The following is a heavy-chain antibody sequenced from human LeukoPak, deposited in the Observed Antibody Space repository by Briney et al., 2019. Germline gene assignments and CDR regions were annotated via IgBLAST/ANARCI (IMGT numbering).Heavy chain of an antibody. Sequence: SETLSLTCTLSGGSLGSSRYDWGWLRQPPGRGREWFGSIYYTGSTYYNPSPERPVTMTVDTAKNQFSLKVTSVTAADTAVYYCARVKQWPVLGYYYMDVWGKGTTVIVSS. V-gene: IGHV4-39*07. CDR3: ARVKQWPVLGYYYMDV. CDR2: IYYTGST. CDR1: GGSLGSSRYD. D-gene: IGHD6-19*01. J-gene: IGHJ6*03.